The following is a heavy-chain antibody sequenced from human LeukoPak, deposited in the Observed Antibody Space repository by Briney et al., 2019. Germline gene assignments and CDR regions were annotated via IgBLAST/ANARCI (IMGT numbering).Heavy chain of an antibody. CDR1: GVALRKAG. D-gene: IGHD3-10*01. V-gene: IGHV3-15*01. CDR2: IKSKTDGGTT. Sequence: GGSRRPSSEGTGVALRKAGVRGGRQAPGKRMEWVGRIKSKTDGGTTDYAAPVKGRFTISRDDSKNTLYLQMNSLKTEDTAVYYCTTEPGFGFDYWGQGTLVTVSS. CDR3: TTEPGFGFDY. J-gene: IGHJ4*02.